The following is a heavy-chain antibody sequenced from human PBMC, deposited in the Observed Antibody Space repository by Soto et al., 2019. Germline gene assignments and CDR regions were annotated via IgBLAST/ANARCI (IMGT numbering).Heavy chain of an antibody. CDR3: VRTSLVVAVATREDF. D-gene: IGHD2-8*02. V-gene: IGHV3-74*01. Sequence: EVQLVESGGGLVQPGESLRLSCAASGFTFSNYWMHWVRQAPGKGLVWVSRIDSDGSRITYADFEKGRLTISRDNAKNTVYLHMNSLTAEDTAVYYCVRTSLVVAVATREDFWGQGTLVTVSS. CDR1: GFTFSNYW. J-gene: IGHJ4*02. CDR2: IDSDGSRI.